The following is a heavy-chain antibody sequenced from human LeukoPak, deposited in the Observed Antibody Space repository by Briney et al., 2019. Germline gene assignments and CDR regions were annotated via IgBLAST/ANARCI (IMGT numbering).Heavy chain of an antibody. D-gene: IGHD6-13*01. CDR1: GFTFSSHG. CDR3: AKGGSSSWDYFDY. V-gene: IGHV3-23*01. J-gene: IGHJ4*02. CDR2: ISPSGDTL. Sequence: GALRLSCAASGFTFSSHGMNWVRQAPGKGLEWVSGISPSGDTLYYADSVKGQFTISRDNSKNTVYLQMNSLRAEDTAVYYCAKGGSSSWDYFDYWGQGTLVTVSS.